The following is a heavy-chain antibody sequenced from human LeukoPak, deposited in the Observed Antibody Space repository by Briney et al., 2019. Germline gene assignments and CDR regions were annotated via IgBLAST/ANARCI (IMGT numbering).Heavy chain of an antibody. CDR2: INSDGSST. J-gene: IGHJ4*02. D-gene: IGHD4-23*01. V-gene: IGHV3-74*01. CDR1: GFTFTTYW. Sequence: GGSLRLSCAASGFTFTTYWMHWVRQAPGQGLVWVSRINSDGSSTSYADSVKGRFSISRDNARNTLYLQMNSLRAEDTALYYCAKDPRSVVTLPDYWGQGTLVTVSS. CDR3: AKDPRSVVTLPDY.